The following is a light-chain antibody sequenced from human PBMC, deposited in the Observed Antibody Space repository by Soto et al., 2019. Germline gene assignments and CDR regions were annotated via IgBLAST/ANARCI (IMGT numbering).Light chain of an antibody. CDR3: QQYNTSSIT. V-gene: IGKV1-5*01. CDR2: DAS. J-gene: IGKJ1*01. Sequence: DIHMTQSPSTLSASVGDRVTITFRASQTISSWLAWYQQKPGKAPNLLIYDASTLERGVPSRFSGTGSGTEFTLTIDRLQPDDFATYYCQQYNTSSITFGQGTKVDIK. CDR1: QTISSW.